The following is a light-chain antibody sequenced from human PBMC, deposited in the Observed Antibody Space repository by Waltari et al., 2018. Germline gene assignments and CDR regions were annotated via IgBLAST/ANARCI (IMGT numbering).Light chain of an antibody. J-gene: IGLJ2*01. V-gene: IGLV1-40*01. CDR3: QSYDRSLSSSI. CDR2: QDN. CDR1: RPNIGAGYD. Sequence: QSVLTQPPSVPGAPRQRVTLACTGGRPNIGAGYDGHWYQHPPGAGPKPNTYQDNNRPSGVPDRFSGSKSGASASLAITGLQAEDEAAYYCQSYDRSLSSSIFGGGTKLTVL.